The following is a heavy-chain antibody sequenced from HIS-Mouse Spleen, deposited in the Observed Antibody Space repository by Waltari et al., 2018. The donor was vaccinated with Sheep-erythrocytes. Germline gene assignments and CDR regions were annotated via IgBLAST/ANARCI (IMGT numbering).Heavy chain of an antibody. CDR2: IYYSGST. CDR3: ARVTRRWYFDL. Sequence: QVQLQESGPGLVKPSETLSLTCTFSGGSIISYYWSWIRQPPGKGLEWIGYIYYSGSTNYNPSLKSRVTISVDTSKNQFSLKLSSVTAADTAVYYCARVTRRWYFDLWGRGTLVTVSS. J-gene: IGHJ2*01. CDR1: GGSIISYY. V-gene: IGHV4-59*01.